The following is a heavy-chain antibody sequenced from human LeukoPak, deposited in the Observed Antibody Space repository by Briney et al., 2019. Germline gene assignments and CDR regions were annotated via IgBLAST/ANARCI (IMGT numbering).Heavy chain of an antibody. J-gene: IGHJ4*02. V-gene: IGHV6-1*01. Sequence: SQTLSLTSAHSVGSASTTNASLNSIRQSPSRGLEWLGRTYYRSKWYNDYAVSVKGRITINPDTSKNQFSLQLNSVTPEDTAVYHCARSVPAILVLVFDAFITGGQGTLVTVSS. CDR3: ARSVPAILVLVFDAFIT. CDR1: VGSASTTNAS. D-gene: IGHD2-2*01. CDR2: TYYRSKWYN.